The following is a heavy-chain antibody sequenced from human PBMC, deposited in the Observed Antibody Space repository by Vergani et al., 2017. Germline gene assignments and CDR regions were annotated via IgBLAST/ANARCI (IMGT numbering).Heavy chain of an antibody. V-gene: IGHV5-51*01. J-gene: IGHJ5*02. CDR1: GSSFTSYW. Sequence: EVQLVQSGAEVKKPGESLKISCTGSGSSFTSYWIGWVSQMPGKGLEGMGINYPGVSDTRYSPSFQGQVTISADKSISTAYLQWSILKASDTAMYYCARHFVCYGSGSRHFDPWGQGTLLTVSS. D-gene: IGHD3-10*01. CDR3: ARHFVCYGSGSRHFDP. CDR2: NYPGVSDT.